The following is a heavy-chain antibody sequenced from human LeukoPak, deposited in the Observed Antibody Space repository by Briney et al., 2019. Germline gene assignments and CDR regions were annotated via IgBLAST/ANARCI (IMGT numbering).Heavy chain of an antibody. V-gene: IGHV3-21*01. D-gene: IGHD6-13*01. CDR3: ARDLWGYLAAAGTPDHDAFDI. CDR1: GFTFGNYG. CDR2: ISGSGHNT. J-gene: IGHJ3*02. Sequence: GGSLRLSCAASGFTFGNYGMNWVRQAPGKGLGWVSAISGSGHNTYYADSVKGRFTISRDNAKNSLYLQMNSMRAEDTAVYYCARDLWGYLAAAGTPDHDAFDIWGQGTMVTVSS.